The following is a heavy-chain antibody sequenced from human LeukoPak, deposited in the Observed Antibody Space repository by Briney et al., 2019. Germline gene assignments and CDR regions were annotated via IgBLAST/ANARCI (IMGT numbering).Heavy chain of an antibody. CDR1: GFTFSGSA. J-gene: IGHJ6*03. V-gene: IGHV3-73*01. Sequence: GGSLRLSCAASGFTFSGSAMHWVRQASGKGLEWVGRIRSKANSYATAYAASVKGRFTISRDDSKNTAYLQMNSLKTEDTAVYYCTRRQWLERGYYYYMDVWGKGTTVTVSS. CDR2: IRSKANSYAT. D-gene: IGHD6-19*01. CDR3: TRRQWLERGYYYYMDV.